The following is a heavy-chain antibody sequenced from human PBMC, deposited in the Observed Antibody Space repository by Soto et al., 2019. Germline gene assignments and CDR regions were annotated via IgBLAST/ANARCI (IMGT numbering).Heavy chain of an antibody. CDR2: IFSNDEK. Sequence: HVTLKESGPVLVNPTETLTLTCTVSGFSLSNGKVGVSWIRQPPGKALEWLAHIFSNDEKSYRTSLKSRLTIYEDTSKSQVVLNMTNVDPVDTATYYCARILFGRSVAGGYFYMDVWGKGTTVTVSS. V-gene: IGHV2-26*01. CDR1: GFSLSNGKVG. J-gene: IGHJ6*03. D-gene: IGHD6-19*01. CDR3: ARILFGRSVAGGYFYMDV.